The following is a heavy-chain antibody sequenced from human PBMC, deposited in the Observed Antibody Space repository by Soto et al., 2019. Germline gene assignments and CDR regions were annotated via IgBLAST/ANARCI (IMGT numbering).Heavy chain of an antibody. D-gene: IGHD2-15*01. CDR3: TSHSPEDMIRS. CDR1: GFTFSGSP. Sequence: EVQLVESGGGLVQPGGSLKLSCAASGFTFSGSPMHWVRQASGKGLEWVGRIRNRVNSYATAYAASVKGRFTISRDDSKNTAYLQMNSLKTEDTAVYYCTSHSPEDMIRSWGQGTLVTVSS. V-gene: IGHV3-73*02. CDR2: IRNRVNSYAT. J-gene: IGHJ4*02.